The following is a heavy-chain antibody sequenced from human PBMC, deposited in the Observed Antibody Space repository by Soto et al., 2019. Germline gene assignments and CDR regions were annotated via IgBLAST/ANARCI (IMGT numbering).Heavy chain of an antibody. CDR3: ARGPSCGGDCYLFDY. CDR1: GYTFTSYY. Sequence: QVQLMQSGAEVTKPGASVKLSCKASGYTFTSYYIHWVRQAPGQGLEWVAMINPGGGRTKNAQMFQGRVTLTRDTSAGTVDMELSSLTSDDTAVYYCARGPSCGGDCYLFDYWGQGSLVTVSS. J-gene: IGHJ4*02. CDR2: INPGGGRT. D-gene: IGHD2-21*02. V-gene: IGHV1-46*01.